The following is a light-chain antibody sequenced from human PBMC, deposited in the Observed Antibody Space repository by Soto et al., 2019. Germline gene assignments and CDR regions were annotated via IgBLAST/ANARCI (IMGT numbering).Light chain of an antibody. J-gene: IGKJ1*01. CDR3: QQYNNRPRA. CDR1: QSVSSN. V-gene: IGKV3-15*01. CDR2: AAS. Sequence: EITVTQSPATLGVSTGERGTLFCMASQSVSSNLAWYQQKPGQAPRLLIYAASARATGIPARFSGSGFGTGFTLTISSLQSEDFAVYYCQQYNNRPRALGQGTKVDIK.